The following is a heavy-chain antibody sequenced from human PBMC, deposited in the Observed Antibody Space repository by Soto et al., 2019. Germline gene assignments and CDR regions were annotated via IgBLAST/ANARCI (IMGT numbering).Heavy chain of an antibody. CDR3: AKDGGYGYMDV. CDR1: GFTFSSYG. CDR2: ISYDGSNK. J-gene: IGHJ6*03. V-gene: IGHV3-30*18. Sequence: GGSLRLSCAASGFTFSSYGMHWVRQAPGKGLEWVAVISYDGSNKYYADSVKGRFTISRDNSKNTLYLQMNSLRAEDTAVYYCAKDGGYGYMDVWGKGTTVTVSS. D-gene: IGHD5-18*01.